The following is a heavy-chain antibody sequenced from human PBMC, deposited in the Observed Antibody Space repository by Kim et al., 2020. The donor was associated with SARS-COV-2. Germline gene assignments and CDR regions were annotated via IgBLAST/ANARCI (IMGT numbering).Heavy chain of an antibody. CDR2: IKSKTDGGTT. V-gene: IGHV3-15*01. D-gene: IGHD3-9*01. CDR1: GFTFSNAW. J-gene: IGHJ4*02. CDR3: TTGSYDILTGDYNVGPDY. Sequence: GGSLRLSCAASGFTFSNAWMSWVRQAPGKGLEWVGRIKSKTDGGTTDYAAPVKGRFTISRDDSKNTLYLQMNSLKTEDTAVYYCTTGSYDILTGDYNVGPDYWGERPLVTVSS.